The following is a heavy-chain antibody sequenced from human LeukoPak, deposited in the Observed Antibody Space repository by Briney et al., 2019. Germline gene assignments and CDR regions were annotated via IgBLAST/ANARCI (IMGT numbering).Heavy chain of an antibody. D-gene: IGHD5-12*01. Sequence: SETLSLTCTVSGDSINSYYWSWIRQPPGKGLEWIGYIYYSGSTNYNPSLKSRVTISVDTSKNQFSLKLSSVTAADTAVYYCARDSAGGFPEYWGQGTLVTVSS. CDR2: IYYSGST. V-gene: IGHV4-59*01. CDR1: GDSINSYY. CDR3: ARDSAGGFPEY. J-gene: IGHJ4*02.